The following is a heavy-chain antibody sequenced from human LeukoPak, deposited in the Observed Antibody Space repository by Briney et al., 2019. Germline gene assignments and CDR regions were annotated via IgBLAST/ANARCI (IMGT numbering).Heavy chain of an antibody. CDR1: GYTFTSYD. J-gene: IGHJ4*02. CDR3: ARGLSGGGNPHFDS. Sequence: ASVKVSCKASGYTFTSYDINWVRQATGQGLEWMGWMNPNSGNTGYAQKFQGRVTMTRNTSISTAYMELSSLRSEDTAVYFCARGLSGGGNPHFDSWGQGALVTVSS. V-gene: IGHV1-8*01. CDR2: MNPNSGNT. D-gene: IGHD4-23*01.